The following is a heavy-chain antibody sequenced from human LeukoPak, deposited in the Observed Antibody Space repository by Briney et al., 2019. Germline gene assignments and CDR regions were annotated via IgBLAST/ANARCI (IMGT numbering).Heavy chain of an antibody. CDR2: IYYSGST. Sequence: PSQTQSLTCTVSGGSISSGDYYWSWIRQPPGKGLEWIGYIYYSGSTYYNPSLKSRVTISVDTSKNQFSLKLSSVTAADTAVYYCASDYSRSGPFDYWGQGTLVTVSS. V-gene: IGHV4-30-4*01. D-gene: IGHD4-4*01. J-gene: IGHJ4*02. CDR3: ASDYSRSGPFDY. CDR1: GGSISSGDYY.